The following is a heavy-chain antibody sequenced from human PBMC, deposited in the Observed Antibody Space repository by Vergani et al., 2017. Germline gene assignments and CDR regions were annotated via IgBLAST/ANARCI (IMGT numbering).Heavy chain of an antibody. J-gene: IGHJ6*03. CDR3: AKDKVRQLWPSGYYYYMDV. CDR1: GFTFSSYA. Sequence: EVQLLESGGGLVQPGGSLRLSCAASGFTFSSYAMSWVRQAPGKGLEWVSAISGSGGSTYYADSVKGRFTISRDNSKNTLYLQMNSLRAEDTAVYYCAKDKVRQLWPSGYYYYMDVWGKGTTVTVSS. CDR2: ISGSGGST. D-gene: IGHD5-18*01. V-gene: IGHV3-23*01.